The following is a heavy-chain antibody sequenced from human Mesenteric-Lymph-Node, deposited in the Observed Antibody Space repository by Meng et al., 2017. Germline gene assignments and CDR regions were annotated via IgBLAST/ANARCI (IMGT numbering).Heavy chain of an antibody. CDR3: ARGGIISTYDY. Sequence: SETLSLTCTVSGYSISSGYYWGWIRQPPGKGLEWIGSIYHSGSTNYNPSLKSRVTISVDTSKNQFSLKLSSVTAADTAVYYCARGGIISTYDYWGQGTLVTVSS. J-gene: IGHJ4*02. V-gene: IGHV4-38-2*02. CDR1: GYSISSGYY. D-gene: IGHD3-16*01. CDR2: IYHSGST.